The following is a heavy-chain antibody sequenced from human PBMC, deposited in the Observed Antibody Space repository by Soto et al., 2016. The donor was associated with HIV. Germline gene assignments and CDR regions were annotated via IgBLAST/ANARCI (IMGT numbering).Heavy chain of an antibody. CDR2: IYYNGNT. J-gene: IGHJ3*02. Sequence: QVQLLESGPGLVKPSQTLSLTCTVSGGSISSGAYYWNWIRQHPGKGLEWIGHIYYNGNTYYNPSLKNRLIISVDTSKNQFSLRLSSVTAADTAVYYCASIPSSILWWGDDAFDMWAKGQVVTVSS. CDR1: GGSISSGAYY. CDR3: ASIPSSILWWGDDAFDM. V-gene: IGHV4-31*03. D-gene: IGHD2-21*01.